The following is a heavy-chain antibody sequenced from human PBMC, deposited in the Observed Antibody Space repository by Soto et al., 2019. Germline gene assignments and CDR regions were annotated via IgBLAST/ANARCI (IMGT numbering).Heavy chain of an antibody. CDR2: IYHSGST. CDR3: AIASGTTPYYYGMDV. J-gene: IGHJ6*02. CDR1: GGSISSSNW. V-gene: IGHV4-4*02. Sequence: QVQLQESGPGLVKPSGTLSLTCAVSGGSISSSNWWSWVRQPPGKGLEWIGEIYHSGSTNYNPSLRRRVTISVDKSKNQFSLKLSSVTAADTAVYYCAIASGTTPYYYGMDVWGQGTTVTVSS. D-gene: IGHD1-1*01.